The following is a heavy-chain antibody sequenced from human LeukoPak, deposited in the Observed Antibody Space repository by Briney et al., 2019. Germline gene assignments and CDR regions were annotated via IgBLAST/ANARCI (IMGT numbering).Heavy chain of an antibody. Sequence: GASVKVSCKASGYTFTGYYMHWVRQAPGQGLEWMGWINPNSGGTNYAQKFQGRVTMTRDTSISTAYMELSRLRSDDTAVYYCARWGKGVVVPAATDYWGQGTLVTVSS. CDR2: INPNSGGT. V-gene: IGHV1-2*02. J-gene: IGHJ4*02. CDR3: ARWGKGVVVPAATDY. CDR1: GYTFTGYY. D-gene: IGHD2-2*01.